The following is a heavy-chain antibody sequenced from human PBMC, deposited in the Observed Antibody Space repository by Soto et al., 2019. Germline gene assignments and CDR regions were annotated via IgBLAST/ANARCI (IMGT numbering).Heavy chain of an antibody. Sequence: EVQLVESGGGLVQPGGSLRLSCAASGFTFSSYWMHWVRQAPGEGLRWVSRINSDESRTTYADSVKGRITISRDNAKNTVYLQMNSLSAEDTAVYYCARIGTGYYYMDVWGKGTTVTVSS. CDR3: ARIGTGYYYMDV. V-gene: IGHV3-74*01. CDR2: INSDESRT. J-gene: IGHJ6*03. CDR1: GFTFSSYW. D-gene: IGHD1-1*01.